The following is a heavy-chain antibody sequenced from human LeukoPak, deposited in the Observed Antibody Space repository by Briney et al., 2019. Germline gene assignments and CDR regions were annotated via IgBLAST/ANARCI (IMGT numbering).Heavy chain of an antibody. CDR3: ARGSSGWFSDP. Sequence: SETLSLTCAVYGGSFSGYYWSWLRQPPGKGLEWIGEINHSGSTNYNPSLKSRVTISVDTSKNQFSLKLSSVTAADTAVYYCARGSSGWFSDPWGQGTLVTVSS. CDR1: GGSFSGYY. V-gene: IGHV4-34*01. J-gene: IGHJ5*02. CDR2: INHSGST. D-gene: IGHD6-19*01.